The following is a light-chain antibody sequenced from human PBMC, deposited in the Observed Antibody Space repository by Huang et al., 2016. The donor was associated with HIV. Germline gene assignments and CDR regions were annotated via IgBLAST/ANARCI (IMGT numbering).Light chain of an antibody. J-gene: IGKJ2*01. CDR1: QRVGNN. V-gene: IGKV3-15*01. CDR3: LHYDNWPPYT. Sequence: EIVMTQSPTTLSVSPGERATLSCRASQRVGNNLAWYQQRPGQAPRLLIYAASTRPSGIPARCSGSGSGTEFTLTISSLQSEDFAVYYCLHYDNWPPYTFGQGTKLEMK. CDR2: AAS.